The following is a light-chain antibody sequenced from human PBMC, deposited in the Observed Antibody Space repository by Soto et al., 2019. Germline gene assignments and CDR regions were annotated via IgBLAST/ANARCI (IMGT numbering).Light chain of an antibody. CDR2: NAS. J-gene: IGKJ4*01. Sequence: IQRPQSPYSGTASVGAIDTISCRASQDISSWLAWYQQKPGKAPKVLIYNASSLESGVPSRFSGSVYGTEFNLTISSLQTDDFATYYCQQYNSYPLTFGGGTKVDIK. V-gene: IGKV1-5*03. CDR3: QQYNSYPLT. CDR1: QDISSW.